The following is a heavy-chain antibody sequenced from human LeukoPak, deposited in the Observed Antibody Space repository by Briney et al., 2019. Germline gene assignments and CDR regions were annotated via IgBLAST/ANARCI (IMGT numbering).Heavy chain of an antibody. J-gene: IGHJ4*02. Sequence: ASVKVSYKASGYTFTSYGISWVRQAPGQGLEWMGWISDYNGNTNYAQKLQGRVTMTTDTSTSTAYMELRSLRSDDTAVYYCARDSPGYCSGGSCPYADYWGQGTLVTVSS. CDR2: ISDYNGNT. V-gene: IGHV1-18*01. D-gene: IGHD2-15*01. CDR3: ARDSPGYCSGGSCPYADY. CDR1: GYTFTSYG.